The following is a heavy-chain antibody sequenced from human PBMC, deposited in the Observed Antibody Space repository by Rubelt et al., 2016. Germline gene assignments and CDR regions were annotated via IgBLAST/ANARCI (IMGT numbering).Heavy chain of an antibody. J-gene: IGHJ4*02. D-gene: IGHD6-19*01. V-gene: IGHV1-2*06. CDR3: ARESSSGWYIDY. CDR1: GYTFTSYA. Sequence: QVQLVQSGAEVKKPGASVKVSCKASGYTFTSYAMHWVRQAPGQGLEWVGRINPNRGGTNYAQKFQGRVTMTRETSITTAYMELSRLRSDDTAVFYCARESSSGWYIDYWGQGTLVTVSS. CDR2: INPNRGGT.